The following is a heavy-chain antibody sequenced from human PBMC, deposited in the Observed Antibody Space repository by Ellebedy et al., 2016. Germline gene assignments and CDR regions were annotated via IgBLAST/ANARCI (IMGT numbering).Heavy chain of an antibody. CDR3: ARDLNTNPHPFDY. CDR2: INVNGGSA. Sequence: ASVKVSCXASGYTFTGHDIHWVRQAPGGGLEWMGWINVNGGSARYAQKFQGRIILTRDTSTSTAYMEVTSLRSDDTAVYYCARDLNTNPHPFDYWGQGTFVTVSS. D-gene: IGHD2/OR15-2a*01. CDR1: GYTFTGHD. J-gene: IGHJ4*02. V-gene: IGHV1-2*02.